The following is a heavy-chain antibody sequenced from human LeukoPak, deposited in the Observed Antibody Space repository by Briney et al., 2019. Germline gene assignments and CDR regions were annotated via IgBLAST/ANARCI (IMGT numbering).Heavy chain of an antibody. V-gene: IGHV4-34*01. CDR1: GASFSGYF. D-gene: IGHD6-13*01. Sequence: SETLSLTCTVYGASFSGYFCSWIRQSPGKGLEWIGEISHTGSINYNPSLKSRVTISLDTSKNAFSLKLTSVTAADTAVYYCARTXXXXXSWYPWFDPWGQGTLXT. CDR3: ARTXXXXXSWYPWFDP. CDR2: ISHTGSI. J-gene: IGHJ5*02.